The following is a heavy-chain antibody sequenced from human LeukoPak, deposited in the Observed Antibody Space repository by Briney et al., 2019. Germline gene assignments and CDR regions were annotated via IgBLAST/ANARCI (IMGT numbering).Heavy chain of an antibody. CDR1: GGSISSGGYY. CDR2: IYYSGST. Sequence: PSQTLSLTCTVSGGSISSGGYYWSWIRQHPGKGLEWIGYIYYSGSTYYTPSLKNRFTISVATSKNQFSLRLSSVTAVDTAVYYCARGGGGYSWYFDLWGRGTLVTVSS. CDR3: ARGGGGYSWYFDL. D-gene: IGHD5-12*01. J-gene: IGHJ2*01. V-gene: IGHV4-31*03.